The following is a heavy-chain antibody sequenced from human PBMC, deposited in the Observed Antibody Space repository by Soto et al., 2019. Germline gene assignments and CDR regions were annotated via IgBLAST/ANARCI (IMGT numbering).Heavy chain of an antibody. D-gene: IGHD6-19*01. Sequence: SETLSLTCTVSGASVSSGSYYWSWLRQPPGKGLEWMGYIYYSGSTNYNPSLKSRVTMSGDTSKNQLSLKLGSVTAADTAVYYWARDKGLRSSSGWYYHYGMDVWGQGTTVTVSS. CDR2: IYYSGST. V-gene: IGHV4-61*01. CDR1: GASVSSGSYY. CDR3: ARDKGLRSSSGWYYHYGMDV. J-gene: IGHJ6*02.